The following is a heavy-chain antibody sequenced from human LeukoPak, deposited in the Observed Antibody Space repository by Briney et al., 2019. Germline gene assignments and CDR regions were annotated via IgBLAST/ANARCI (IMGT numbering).Heavy chain of an antibody. CDR2: IDSGGATT. J-gene: IGHJ4*02. CDR1: GFTFSGYE. V-gene: IGHV3-48*03. CDR3: STYSSSQGH. Sequence: GGSLRLSCAASGFTFSGYEMNWVRQAPGKGLEWVSYIDSGGATTNYADSVKGRFTISRDNAKNSLYLQMNSLRAEDTAVYYCSTYSSSQGHWGQGTLVTVSS. D-gene: IGHD6-6*01.